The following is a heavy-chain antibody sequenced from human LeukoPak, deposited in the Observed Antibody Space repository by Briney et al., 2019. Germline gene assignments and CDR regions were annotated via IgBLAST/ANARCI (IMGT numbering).Heavy chain of an antibody. J-gene: IGHJ5*02. CDR2: IHYSGRT. CDR1: TVSISSGDYF. D-gene: IGHD5-12*01. V-gene: IGHV4-31*03. CDR3: ARYARPGSGHGFDP. Sequence: SETLSLTCTVSTVSISSGDYFWRWLRQHPGKGLEWIEYIHYSGRTYYNPSLKSRVTISVDTSKNQLSLKLTSVTAADTAVYYCARYARPGSGHGFDPWGQGTLVTVSS.